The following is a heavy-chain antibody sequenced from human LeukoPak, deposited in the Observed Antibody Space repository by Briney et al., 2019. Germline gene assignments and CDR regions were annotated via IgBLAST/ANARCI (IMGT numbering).Heavy chain of an antibody. V-gene: IGHV4-59*01. D-gene: IGHD6-6*01. CDR3: AREAGVEYSSSLGWFDP. CDR2: IYYGGST. J-gene: IGHJ5*02. CDR1: GGSISSYY. Sequence: SETLSLTCTVSGGSISSYYWSWIRQPPGKGLEWIGYIYYGGSTSYNPSLKSRVTISVDTSKNQFSLKLSSVTAADTAVYYCAREAGVEYSSSLGWFDPWGQGTLVTVSS.